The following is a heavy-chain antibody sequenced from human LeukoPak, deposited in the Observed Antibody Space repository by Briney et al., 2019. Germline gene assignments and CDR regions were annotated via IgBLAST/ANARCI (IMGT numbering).Heavy chain of an antibody. D-gene: IGHD4-23*01. J-gene: IGHJ4*02. CDR3: ARDQGGNSGLDYFDY. V-gene: IGHV3-7*01. CDR1: GFTFSSYW. CDR2: IKQDGSEK. Sequence: GGSLRLSCASSGFTFSSYWMSWVREAPGKGLEWVANIKQDGSEKYYVDSVKGRFTISRDNAKNSLYLQMNSLRAEDTAVYYCARDQGGNSGLDYFDYWGQGTLVTVSS.